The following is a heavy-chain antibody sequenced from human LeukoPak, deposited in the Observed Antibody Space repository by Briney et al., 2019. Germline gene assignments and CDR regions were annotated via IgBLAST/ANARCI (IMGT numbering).Heavy chain of an antibody. J-gene: IGHJ5*02. CDR1: GDSISIYY. Sequence: SETLSLTCTVSGDSISIYYWSWIRPPPGKGLEWLGYIYYSWSPNYNTPLKRRVNIPVDKSKNQSSLNLNSSTAADTAGYYCAGLEGEDSSSWYLPWGEGTLVTVSS. D-gene: IGHD6-13*01. CDR3: AGLEGEDSSSWYLP. CDR2: IYYSWSP. V-gene: IGHV4-59*08.